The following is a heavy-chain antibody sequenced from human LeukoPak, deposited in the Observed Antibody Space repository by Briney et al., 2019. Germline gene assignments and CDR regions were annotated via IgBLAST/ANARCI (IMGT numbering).Heavy chain of an antibody. Sequence: SETLSLTCAVSGFSISTGYYWGWIRQPPGKGLEWIGNIYHSGSTFYNPSLKSRVTISVDTSKNQFSLKVTSEIAADTAVYYCARSYSGMDVWGKGTTVTVSS. CDR3: ARSYSGMDV. J-gene: IGHJ6*04. CDR1: GFSISTGYY. D-gene: IGHD2-21*01. CDR2: IYHSGST. V-gene: IGHV4-38-2*01.